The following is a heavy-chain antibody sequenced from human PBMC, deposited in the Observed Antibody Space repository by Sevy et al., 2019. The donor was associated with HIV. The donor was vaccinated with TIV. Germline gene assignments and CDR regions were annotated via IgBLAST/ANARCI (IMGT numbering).Heavy chain of an antibody. D-gene: IGHD2-15*01. V-gene: IGHV3-23*01. CDR1: GFTFSRYA. J-gene: IGHJ4*02. CDR3: AKEAKEYCSGGSCYGSTFDY. Sequence: GGPLRLSCVVSGFTFSRYAMNWVRQAPGKGLEWVAGISDGGTVTYYAESVKGRFTMSRDTSKNTVYVEMNSLRVEDTAVYYCAKEAKEYCSGGSCYGSTFDYWGQGTLVTVSS. CDR2: ISDGGTVT.